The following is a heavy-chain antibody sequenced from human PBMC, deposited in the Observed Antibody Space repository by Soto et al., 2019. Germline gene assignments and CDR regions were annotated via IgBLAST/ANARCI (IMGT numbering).Heavy chain of an antibody. V-gene: IGHV3-23*01. J-gene: IGHJ4*02. CDR1: GFTFSLYA. CDR3: AKERSDHRITAAAIDY. D-gene: IGHD2-2*02. CDR2: ISGSGDSA. Sequence: LRLSCAASGFTFSLYAMTWVRQAPGKGLEWVSSISGSGDSAYYADSVKGRFTISRDNSKNTLYLQINSLRAEDTAVYYCAKERSDHRITAAAIDYWGQGAQVTVS.